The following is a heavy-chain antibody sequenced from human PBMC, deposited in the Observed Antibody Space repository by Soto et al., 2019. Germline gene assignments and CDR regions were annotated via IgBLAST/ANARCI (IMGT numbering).Heavy chain of an antibody. CDR3: ARDLGSIAVAGTFDY. V-gene: IGHV4-4*07. J-gene: IGHJ4*02. CDR2: IYTSGST. D-gene: IGHD6-19*01. CDR1: GGSISSYY. Sequence: SETLSLACTVSGGSISSYYGSWIRQPAGKGLEWIGRIYTSGSTNYNPSLKSRVTMSVDTSKNQFSLKLSSVTAADTAVYYCARDLGSIAVAGTFDYWGQGTLVTVSS.